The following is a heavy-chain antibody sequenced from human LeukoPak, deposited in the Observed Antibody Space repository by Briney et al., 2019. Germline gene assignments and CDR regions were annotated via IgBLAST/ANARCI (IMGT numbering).Heavy chain of an antibody. CDR3: AGGYSYGYYYYGMDV. Sequence: ASVKVSCKASGYTFTSYGISWVRQAPGQGLEWMGWISAYNGNTNYAQKLQGRVTMTTDTSTSTAYMELRSLRSEDTAVYYCAGGYSYGYYYYGMDVWGQGTTVTVSS. D-gene: IGHD5-18*01. CDR1: GYTFTSYG. V-gene: IGHV1-18*01. J-gene: IGHJ6*02. CDR2: ISAYNGNT.